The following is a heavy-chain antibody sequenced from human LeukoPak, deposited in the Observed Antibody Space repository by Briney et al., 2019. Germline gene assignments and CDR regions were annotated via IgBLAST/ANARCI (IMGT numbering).Heavy chain of an antibody. J-gene: IGHJ4*02. Sequence: GGSLRLSCAASGFTFSSYAMSWVRQAPGKGLEWVSAITGSGGSTYHADSVKGRFTISRDNSKNTLSLQMNSLRAEDTAAYYCTTGTWIQLWLPDYWGQGTLVTVSS. CDR1: GFTFSSYA. CDR2: ITGSGGST. V-gene: IGHV3-23*01. CDR3: TTGTWIQLWLPDY. D-gene: IGHD5-18*01.